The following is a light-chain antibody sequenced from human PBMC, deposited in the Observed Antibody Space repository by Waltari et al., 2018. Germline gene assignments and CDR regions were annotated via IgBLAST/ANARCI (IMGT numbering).Light chain of an antibody. J-gene: IGLJ3*02. CDR3: WSFTGSYWM. CDR2: IVS. Sequence: QSALTQPRSVSASPGQSVTISCSGTSGVVGASHYVAWYQQPPGKAPKVLIFIVSKRPSGVPERFSGSKSGNTASLSISGLQAEDEADYYCWSFTGSYWMFGGGTRLTVL. V-gene: IGLV2-11*01. CDR1: SGVVGASHY.